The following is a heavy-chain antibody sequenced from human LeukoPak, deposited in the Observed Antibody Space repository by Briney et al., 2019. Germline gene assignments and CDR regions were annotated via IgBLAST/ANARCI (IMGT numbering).Heavy chain of an antibody. CDR1: GYTFTSFG. Sequence: ASVKVSCKPCGYTFTSFGIRWVRQARGQGLEWMGCIGAYNGDKNYAQKFQGRVTMTTDTSASTAYMDLRSLRSDDTAVYYCTRDHCRGDNCPSFDYWGQGTLVTVSS. V-gene: IGHV1-18*04. D-gene: IGHD2-15*01. CDR3: TRDHCRGDNCPSFDY. J-gene: IGHJ4*02. CDR2: IGAYNGDK.